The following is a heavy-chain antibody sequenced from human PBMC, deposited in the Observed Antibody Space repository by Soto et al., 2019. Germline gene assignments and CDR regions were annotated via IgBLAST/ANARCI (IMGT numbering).Heavy chain of an antibody. V-gene: IGHV4-39*07. CDR1: GGSISSSSYY. J-gene: IGHJ3*02. D-gene: IGHD3-22*01. CDR2: IYYSGST. CDR3: ARDAYYYDSSAQAHAFDI. Sequence: PSETLSLTCTVSGGSISSSSYYWGWIRQPPGKGLEWIGSIYYSGSTYYNPSLKSRVTISVDKSKNQFSLKLSSVTAADTAVYYCARDAYYYDSSAQAHAFDIWGQGTMVTVSS.